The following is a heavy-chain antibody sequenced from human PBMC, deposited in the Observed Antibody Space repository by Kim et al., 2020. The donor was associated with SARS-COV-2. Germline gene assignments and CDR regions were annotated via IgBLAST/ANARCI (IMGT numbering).Heavy chain of an antibody. J-gene: IGHJ3*02. CDR1: GGSFSGYY. Sequence: SETLSLTCAVYGGSFSGYYWSWIRQPPGKGLEWIGEINHSGSTNYNPSLKSRVTISVDTSKNQFSLKLSSVTAADTAVYYCAREEQWLGTCAFDIWGQGTMVTVSS. D-gene: IGHD6-19*01. CDR2: INHSGST. CDR3: AREEQWLGTCAFDI. V-gene: IGHV4-34*01.